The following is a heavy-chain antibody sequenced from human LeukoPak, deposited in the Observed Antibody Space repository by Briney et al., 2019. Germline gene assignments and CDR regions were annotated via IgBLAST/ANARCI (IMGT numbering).Heavy chain of an antibody. CDR1: GFTFSNAW. CDR2: ISGSGGST. CDR3: AKLGITMIVVVIDPTFDY. V-gene: IGHV3-23*01. Sequence: PGGSLRLSCAASGFTFSNAWMSWVRQAPGKGLEWVSAISGSGGSTYYADSVKGRFTISRDNSKNTLYLQMNSLRAEDTAVYYCAKLGITMIVVVIDPTFDYWGQGTLVTVSS. J-gene: IGHJ4*02. D-gene: IGHD3-22*01.